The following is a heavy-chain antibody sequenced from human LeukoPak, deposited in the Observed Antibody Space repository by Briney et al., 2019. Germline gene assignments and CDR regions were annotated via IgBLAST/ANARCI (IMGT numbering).Heavy chain of an antibody. Sequence: PGGSLRLSCAASGFTFTTYAMSWVRQAPGKGLEWVSVISVSGGITYYADSVKGRFTISRDNSKNTLYLQMNSLRADDTAVYYCAKALGDSSGIWGQGTMVTVSS. V-gene: IGHV3-23*01. J-gene: IGHJ3*02. CDR2: ISVSGGIT. CDR3: AKALGDSSGI. CDR1: GFTFTTYA. D-gene: IGHD3-22*01.